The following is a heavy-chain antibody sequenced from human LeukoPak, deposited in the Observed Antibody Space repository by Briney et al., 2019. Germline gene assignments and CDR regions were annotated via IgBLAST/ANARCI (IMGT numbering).Heavy chain of an antibody. CDR1: GFSLSTTKMC. CDR3: ARTIGYCIGGSCYYFDY. V-gene: IGHV2-70*11. D-gene: IGHD2-15*01. Sequence: QTLTLTCXFSGFSLSTTKMCVSWIRQPPGKALEWLARIDWDDDKHFSTSLKTRLTISKDTSKNQVVLTMTNMDPVDTATYYCARTIGYCIGGSCYYFDYWGQGTLVTVSS. CDR2: IDWDDDK. J-gene: IGHJ4*02.